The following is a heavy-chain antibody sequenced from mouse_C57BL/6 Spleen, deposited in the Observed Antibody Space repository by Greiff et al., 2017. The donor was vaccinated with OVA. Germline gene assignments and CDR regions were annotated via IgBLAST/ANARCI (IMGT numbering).Heavy chain of an antibody. CDR3: AKGDGNYVYFDV. CDR1: GFSLTSYG. J-gene: IGHJ1*03. V-gene: IGHV2-5*01. D-gene: IGHD2-1*01. Sequence: VMLVESGPGLVQPSQSLSITCTVSGFSLTSYGVHWVRQSPGKGLEWLGVIWRGGSTDYNEAFMSRLSITKDNSKSQVFFTMNSLQAYDTAIYYCAKGDGNYVYFDVWGTGTTVTVSS. CDR2: IWRGGST.